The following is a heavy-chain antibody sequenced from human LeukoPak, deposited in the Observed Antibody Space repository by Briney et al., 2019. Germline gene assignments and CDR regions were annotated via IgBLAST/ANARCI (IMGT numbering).Heavy chain of an antibody. CDR1: GYTFTSYD. J-gene: IGHJ5*02. V-gene: IGHV1-8*01. D-gene: IGHD2-2*01. CDR2: MNPNSGNT. Sequence: ASVKASCKASGYTFTSYDINWVRQATGQGLEWMGWMNPNSGNTGYAQKSQGRVTMTRNTSISTAYMELSSLRSEDTAVYYCARALGYCSSTSCYLYWFDPWGQGTLVTVSS. CDR3: ARALGYCSSTSCYLYWFDP.